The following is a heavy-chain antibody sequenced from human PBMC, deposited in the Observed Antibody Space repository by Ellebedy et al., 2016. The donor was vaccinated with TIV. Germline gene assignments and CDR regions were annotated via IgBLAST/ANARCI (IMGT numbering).Heavy chain of an antibody. D-gene: IGHD6-13*01. Sequence: SETLSLTXAISGDSVSSNSAAWNWIRQSPSRGLEWLGRTYYRSKWYNDYAVSVKSRITINPDTSKNQFSLQLNSVTPEDTAVYYCAVTSSSWYGDAFDIWGQGTMVTVSS. J-gene: IGHJ3*02. CDR2: TYYRSKWYN. CDR3: AVTSSSWYGDAFDI. CDR1: GDSVSSNSAA. V-gene: IGHV6-1*01.